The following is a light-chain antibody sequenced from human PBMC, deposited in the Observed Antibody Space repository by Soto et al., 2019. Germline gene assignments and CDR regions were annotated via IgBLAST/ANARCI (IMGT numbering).Light chain of an antibody. Sequence: QSALTQPASVSGSPGQSITISCTGTNNDVGAYNYVSWYQQHPGKAPKLMIYDVTYRPTGVSNRFSGSKSGNTASLTISGLQAEDEADYYCNSYTSRGIVLFGGGTQLTVL. CDR3: NSYTSRGIVL. J-gene: IGLJ3*02. CDR1: NNDVGAYNY. V-gene: IGLV2-14*03. CDR2: DVT.